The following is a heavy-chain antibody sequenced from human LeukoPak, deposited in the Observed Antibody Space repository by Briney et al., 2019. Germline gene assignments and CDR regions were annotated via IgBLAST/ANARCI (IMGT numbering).Heavy chain of an antibody. CDR1: GDSLSNTTYF. J-gene: IGHJ4*02. D-gene: IGHD5-24*01. V-gene: IGHV4-39*07. Sequence: PSETLSLTCTVSGDSLSNTTYFWAWIRHPPGTGLEWIGSFSYGRNTYYNPSLKGRVTISVDTSKNQFSLKLNSVTAADTAVYYCARDRRDGYNYDLDFWGQGTLVTVSS. CDR3: ARDRRDGYNYDLDF. CDR2: FSYGRNT.